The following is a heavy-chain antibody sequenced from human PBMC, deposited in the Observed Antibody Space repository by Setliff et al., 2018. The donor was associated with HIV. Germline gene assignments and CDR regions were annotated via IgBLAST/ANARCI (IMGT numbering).Heavy chain of an antibody. CDR2: MNPNSGNT. D-gene: IGHD6-13*01. V-gene: IGHV1-8*02. CDR3: ARGSYSSSWYGYYYYYGMDV. J-gene: IGHJ6*02. Sequence: GASVKVSCKASGYTFTTYGISWVRQAPGHGLEWMGWMNPNSGNTGYAQKFQGRVTMTRNTSISTAYMELSSLRSEDTAVYYCARGSYSSSWYGYYYYYGMDVWGQGTTVTVSS. CDR1: GYTFTTYG.